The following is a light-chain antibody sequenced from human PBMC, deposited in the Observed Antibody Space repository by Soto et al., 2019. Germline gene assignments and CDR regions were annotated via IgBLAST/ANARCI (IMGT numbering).Light chain of an antibody. CDR1: ATDVGAYNY. CDR3: SSFTISTTLL. V-gene: IGLV2-14*01. CDR2: AVT. Sequence: QSALTQPASVSGSPGQSITISCTGTATDVGAYNYVSWYQQHPGRAPKLIIYAVTDRPSGVADRFSGSKSGDTASLTISGLQAEDEAHYYCSSFTISTTLLFGGGTKLTVL. J-gene: IGLJ2*01.